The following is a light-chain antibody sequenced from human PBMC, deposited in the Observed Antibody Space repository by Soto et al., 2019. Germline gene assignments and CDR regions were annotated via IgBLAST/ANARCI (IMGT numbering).Light chain of an antibody. CDR3: CSYAGNSLWV. V-gene: IGLV2-11*01. CDR2: DVS. J-gene: IGLJ3*02. Sequence: QSALTQPRSVSGSPGQSVTISCTGTNSDVGGYNYVSSYQQHPGNAPKIVIYDVSKRPSGVPDRFSGSKSGNTASLTISGLQAEDEAYYYCCSYAGNSLWVFGGGTKLTVL. CDR1: NSDVGGYNY.